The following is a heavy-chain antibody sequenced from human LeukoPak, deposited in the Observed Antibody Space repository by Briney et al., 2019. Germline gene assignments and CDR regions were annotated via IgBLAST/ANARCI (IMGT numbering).Heavy chain of an antibody. Sequence: KPGGSLRLSCAASGFTFSDYYMSWTRQAPGKGLEWVSYISSSSTYTNYADSVKGRFTISRDNAKNSLYLQMNSLRAEDTAVYYCARVGRAYSSSWYVDYWGQGTLVTVSS. CDR1: GFTFSDYY. D-gene: IGHD6-13*01. V-gene: IGHV3-11*05. CDR3: ARVGRAYSSSWYVDY. J-gene: IGHJ4*02. CDR2: ISSSSTYT.